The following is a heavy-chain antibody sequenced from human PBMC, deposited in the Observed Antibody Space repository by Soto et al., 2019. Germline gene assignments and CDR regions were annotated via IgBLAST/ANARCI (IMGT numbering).Heavy chain of an antibody. CDR2: IYYSGST. CDR3: ARGRTYSSSWYTY. D-gene: IGHD6-13*01. V-gene: IGHV4-59*01. Sequence: QVQLQESGPGLVKPSETLSLTCTVSGGSISSYYWSWIRQPPGMGLEWIGYIYYSGSTNYNPSLKSRVTISVDTSKNQFSLKLSSVTAADTAVYYCARGRTYSSSWYTYWGQGTLVTVSS. J-gene: IGHJ4*02. CDR1: GGSISSYY.